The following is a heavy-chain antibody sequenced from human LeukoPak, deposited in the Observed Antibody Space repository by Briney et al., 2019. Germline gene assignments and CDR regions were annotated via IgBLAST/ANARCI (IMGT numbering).Heavy chain of an antibody. CDR3: ARTTEGGYTYDYFYYYYMDV. CDR2: IYYSGST. D-gene: IGHD5-18*01. J-gene: IGHJ6*03. Sequence: SGTLSLTCTVSGGSISSYYWSWIRQPPGKGLEWIGYIYYSGSTNYNPSLKSRVTISVDTSKNQFSLKLSSVTAADTAVYYCARTTEGGYTYDYFYYYYMDVWGEGTTVTISS. CDR1: GGSISSYY. V-gene: IGHV4-59*01.